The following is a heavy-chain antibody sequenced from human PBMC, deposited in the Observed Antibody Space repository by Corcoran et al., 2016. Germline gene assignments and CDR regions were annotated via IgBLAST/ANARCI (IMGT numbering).Heavy chain of an antibody. CDR2: VYYSGTA. V-gene: IGHV4-39*01. D-gene: IGHD4-17*01. J-gene: IGHJ5*02. CDR3: ARSFDSSYGWFDP. Sequence: QLRLHESGPGLVKPSETLSLTCTVSGASIRSGLYYWAWIRQPPGKGLEWIGSVYYSGTADYNPSLRGRVTVSVDTSNNQLSLTLNSVAAADTAVFYCARSFDSSYGWFDPWGQGTLVTVSS. CDR1: GASIRSGLYY.